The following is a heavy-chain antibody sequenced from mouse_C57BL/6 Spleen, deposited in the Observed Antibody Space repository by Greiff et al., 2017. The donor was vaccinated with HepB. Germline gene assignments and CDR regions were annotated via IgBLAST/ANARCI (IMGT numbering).Heavy chain of an antibody. V-gene: IGHV5-4*03. CDR1: GFTFSSYA. Sequence: EVKLMESGGGLVKPGGSLKLSCAASGFTFSSYAMSWVRQTPEKRLEWVATISDGGSYTYYPDNVKGRFTISRDNAKNNLYLQMSHLKSEDTAMYYDGRLSRYGYFDVWGTGTTVTVAS. CDR3: GRLSRYGYFDV. D-gene: IGHD1-1*01. CDR2: ISDGGSYT. J-gene: IGHJ1*03.